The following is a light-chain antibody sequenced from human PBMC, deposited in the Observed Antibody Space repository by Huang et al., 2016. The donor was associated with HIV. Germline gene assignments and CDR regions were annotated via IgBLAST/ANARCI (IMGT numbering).Light chain of an antibody. Sequence: ETVMTQSPATVSVSPGENATLSCRASQSISINLAWYQQNPGQIPKLLIYGASSRATDIPARFSGSGSGTEFTLTISSLQSEDSAVYFCQQYNNWPRTFGQGTKLEIK. V-gene: IGKV3-15*01. CDR2: GAS. J-gene: IGKJ2*01. CDR3: QQYNNWPRT. CDR1: QSISIN.